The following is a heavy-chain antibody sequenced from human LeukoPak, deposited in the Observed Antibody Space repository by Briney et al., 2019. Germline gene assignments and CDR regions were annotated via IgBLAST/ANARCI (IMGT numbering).Heavy chain of an antibody. J-gene: IGHJ4*02. CDR2: INPNSGGT. CDR1: GYTFTGYY. CDR3: AREGYCSSTSCYYFDY. Sequence: ASVKVSCKASGYTFTGYYMHWVRQAPGQGLEWMGWINPNSGGTNYAQKFQGRVTMTRDTSISTAYMKLSRLRSDDTAVYYCAREGYCSSTSCYYFDYWGQGTLVTVSS. D-gene: IGHD2-2*01. V-gene: IGHV1-2*02.